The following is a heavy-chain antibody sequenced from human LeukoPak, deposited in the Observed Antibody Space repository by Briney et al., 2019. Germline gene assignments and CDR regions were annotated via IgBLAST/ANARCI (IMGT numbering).Heavy chain of an antibody. CDR1: GFTFRSHG. CDR2: ISPSGGIT. J-gene: IGHJ6*03. CDR3: ARTTEGYAGGPGYSYYYYMDV. D-gene: IGHD5-12*01. Sequence: GGSLRLSCAASGFTFRSHGMNWVRQAPGKGLELVSGISPSGGITYYTDSVRGRFTISRDSSKNTVSLQMNSLRGEDTAVYYCARTTEGYAGGPGYSYYYYMDVWGKGTTVTISS. V-gene: IGHV3-23*01.